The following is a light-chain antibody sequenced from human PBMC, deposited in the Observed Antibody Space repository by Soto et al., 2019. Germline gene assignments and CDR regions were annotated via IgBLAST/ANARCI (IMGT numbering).Light chain of an antibody. Sequence: EIVMTQSPATLSVSPGERATLSCGASQSVSSNLAWYQQKPGQAPRLLIYGASTRATGIPARFSGSGSVTEFTLTISSLQSEDFAVYYCQQYNNWPYTFGQGTKLEIK. CDR2: GAS. CDR3: QQYNNWPYT. CDR1: QSVSSN. J-gene: IGKJ2*01. V-gene: IGKV3-15*01.